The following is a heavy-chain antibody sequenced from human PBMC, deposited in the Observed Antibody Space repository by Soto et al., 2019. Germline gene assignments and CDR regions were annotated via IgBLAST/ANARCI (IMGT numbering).Heavy chain of an antibody. D-gene: IGHD7-27*01. Sequence: SVKVSCKASAGTFPHFALTWVRQAPGQGLEWMGGIIPVLSTTNYAQKFQGRISISADESTNTAYIELSSLTSEDTAVYYCACNWGNSLRNCLAPCGQRTLVTVSS. CDR1: AGTFPHFA. V-gene: IGHV1-69*13. CDR2: IIPVLSTT. CDR3: ACNWGNSLRNCLAP. J-gene: IGHJ5*02.